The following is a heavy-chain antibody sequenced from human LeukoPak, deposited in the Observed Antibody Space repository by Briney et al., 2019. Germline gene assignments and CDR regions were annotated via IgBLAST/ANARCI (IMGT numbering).Heavy chain of an antibody. D-gene: IGHD4-23*01. J-gene: IGHJ5*02. CDR3: AKDPTTVVTNNWFDP. V-gene: IGHV3-23*01. Sequence: GGSLRLSCAASGFTFSSYAMSWIRQAPGKGLEWLSAISPTTGTTFYADSVKGRFAISRDNSKNTLYLQMNSLRAEDTAVYYCAKDPTTVVTNNWFDPWGQGTLVTVSS. CDR1: GFTFSSYA. CDR2: ISPTTGTT.